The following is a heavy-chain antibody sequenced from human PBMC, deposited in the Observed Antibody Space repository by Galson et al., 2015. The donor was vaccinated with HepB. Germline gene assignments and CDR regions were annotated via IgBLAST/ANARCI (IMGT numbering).Heavy chain of an antibody. CDR3: VMATSNWDATINNAFDT. D-gene: IGHD1-1*01. Sequence: CAISGDSVSTDSATWNWIRQSPSRGLEWLGRTYYRSRWYDTYAASVQGRITVNPDTSKNQFSLQLHSVTPEDTAVYYCVMATSNWDATINNAFDTWGQGTKVTVSS. V-gene: IGHV6-1*01. CDR2: TYYRSRWYD. J-gene: IGHJ3*02. CDR1: GDSVSTDSAT.